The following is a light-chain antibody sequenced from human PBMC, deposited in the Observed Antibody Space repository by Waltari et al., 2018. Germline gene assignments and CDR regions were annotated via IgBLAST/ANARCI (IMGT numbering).Light chain of an antibody. CDR2: WAS. Sequence: DIVMTQSPDSLAVSLGERATINCKSSQSILYSSNNKNYLSWFQQKPGQPPKLLISWASTRESRVPDRFSGSGSGTDFTLTISSLQAEDVALYYCQQYFSLPVAFGGGTKVEIK. CDR1: QSILYSSNNKNY. J-gene: IGKJ4*01. CDR3: QQYFSLPVA. V-gene: IGKV4-1*01.